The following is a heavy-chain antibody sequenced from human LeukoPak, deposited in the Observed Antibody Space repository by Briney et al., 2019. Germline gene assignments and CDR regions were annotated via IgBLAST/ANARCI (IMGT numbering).Heavy chain of an antibody. Sequence: SETLSLTCAVYGGSFSGYYWSWIRQPPGKGLEWIGEINHSGSTNYNPPLKSRVTISVDTSKNQFSLRMSSVTAADTAVYYCARGQGVRSWYFDLWGRGTLVTVSS. CDR2: INHSGST. J-gene: IGHJ2*01. V-gene: IGHV4-34*01. CDR1: GGSFSGYY. CDR3: ARGQGVRSWYFDL. D-gene: IGHD4-17*01.